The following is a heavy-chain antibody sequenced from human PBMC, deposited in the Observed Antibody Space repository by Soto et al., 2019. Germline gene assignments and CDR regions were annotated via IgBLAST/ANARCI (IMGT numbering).Heavy chain of an antibody. V-gene: IGHV1-2*04. CDR3: VVRGYCSSTSCYVEKGYFDY. CDR2: INPNSGGT. Sequence: ASLKVSCKASGYTFTGYYMHWVRQAPGEGLEWMGWINPNSGGTNYAQKFQGWVTMTRDTSISTAYMELSRLRSDDTAVYYCVVRGYCSSTSCYVEKGYFDYWGQGTLVTVSS. D-gene: IGHD2-2*01. J-gene: IGHJ4*02. CDR1: GYTFTGYY.